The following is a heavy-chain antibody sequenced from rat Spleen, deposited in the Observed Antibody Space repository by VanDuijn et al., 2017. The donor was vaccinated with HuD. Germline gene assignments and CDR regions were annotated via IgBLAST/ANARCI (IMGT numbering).Heavy chain of an antibody. CDR1: GFTFSDYG. D-gene: IGHD1-12*02. CDR3: ARHGRIYYYDGSYFYFDY. Sequence: EVQLVESGGGLVQPGRSLKLSCAASGFTFSDYGMAWVRQTPTKGLEWVASISPGGGSTYYRDSVKGRFTISRDPAKNTLYLQMDSLRSEDTATYYCARHGRIYYYDGSYFYFDYWGQGVMVTVSS. J-gene: IGHJ2*01. CDR2: ISPGGGST. V-gene: IGHV5S13*01.